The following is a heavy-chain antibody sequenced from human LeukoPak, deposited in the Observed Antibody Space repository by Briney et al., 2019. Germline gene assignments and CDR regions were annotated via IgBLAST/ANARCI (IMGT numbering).Heavy chain of an antibody. Sequence: SETLSLTCTVPGDSISSYYWSWIRQPPGKGLEWIGYIYYSGSTNYNPSLKSRVTISVDTSKNQFSLKLSSVSAADTAVYYCARGAIAVAGTIEYWGQGTLVTVSS. D-gene: IGHD6-19*01. CDR3: ARGAIAVAGTIEY. V-gene: IGHV4-59*01. CDR2: IYYSGST. CDR1: GDSISSYY. J-gene: IGHJ4*02.